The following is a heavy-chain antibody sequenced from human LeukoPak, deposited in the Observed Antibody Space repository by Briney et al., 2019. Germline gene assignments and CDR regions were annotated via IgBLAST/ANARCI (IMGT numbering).Heavy chain of an antibody. CDR1: GGSFSGYY. J-gene: IGHJ4*02. CDR2: INHSGST. CDR3: AGSVQSWLYYFDY. Sequence: PSETLSLTCAVYGGSFSGYYWSWIRQPPGKGLEWIGEINHSGSTNYNPSLKSRVTISVDTSKNQFSLMVNSLTAADTALYYCAGSVQSWLYYFDYWGQGTLVTVSS. D-gene: IGHD5-24*01. V-gene: IGHV4-34*01.